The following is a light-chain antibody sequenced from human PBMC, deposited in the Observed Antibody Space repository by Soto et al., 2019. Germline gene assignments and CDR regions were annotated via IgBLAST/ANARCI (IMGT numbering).Light chain of an antibody. Sequence: QSVLTQPPSVSGAPGQRGTISCTGSSSNIGAGYDVHWYLQLPGTAPKLLIYGNTNRPSGVPDRFSGSKSGSSASLAITGLQADYEANYYCQSHDSSLHASVFGTGTKLTVL. CDR1: SSNIGAGYD. CDR3: QSHDSSLHASV. CDR2: GNT. J-gene: IGLJ1*01. V-gene: IGLV1-40*01.